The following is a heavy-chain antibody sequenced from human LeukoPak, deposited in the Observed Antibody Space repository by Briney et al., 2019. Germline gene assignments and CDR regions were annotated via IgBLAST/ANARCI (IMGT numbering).Heavy chain of an antibody. CDR2: INHSGST. CDR3: AREGRRTPYYFDY. D-gene: IGHD1-14*01. J-gene: IGHJ4*02. CDR1: GGSFSGYY. Sequence: PSETLSLTCAVYGGSFSGYYWSWIRQPPGKGLEWIGEINHSGSTNYNPSLKSRVTISVDTSKNQFSLKLSSVTAADTAVYYCAREGRRTPYYFDYWGQGTLVTVSS. V-gene: IGHV4-34*01.